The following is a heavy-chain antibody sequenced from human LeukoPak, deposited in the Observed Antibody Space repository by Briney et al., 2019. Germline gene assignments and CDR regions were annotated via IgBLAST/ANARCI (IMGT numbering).Heavy chain of an antibody. J-gene: IGHJ6*03. Sequence: PSETLSLTCAVYGGSFSGYYWSWIRQPPGKGLEWIGEINHSGSTNYNPSLKSRVTISVDTSKNQFSLKLSSVTAADTAVYYCARGRGGNTGYYYYYYMDVWGKGTTVTVSS. CDR2: INHSGST. CDR3: ARGRGGNTGYYYYYYMDV. CDR1: GGSFSGYY. D-gene: IGHD5-18*01. V-gene: IGHV4-34*01.